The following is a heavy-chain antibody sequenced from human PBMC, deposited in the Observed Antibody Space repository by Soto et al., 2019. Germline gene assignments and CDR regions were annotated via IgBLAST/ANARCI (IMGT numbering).Heavy chain of an antibody. D-gene: IGHD2-2*01. V-gene: IGHV3-15*01. Sequence: GGSLRLSCAASGFTFSNAWMSWVRQAPGKGLEWVGRIKSKTDGGTTDYAAPVKGRFTISRDDSKNTLYLQMNSLKTEDTAVYYCTTLLQGRTRYDRPPLVRYYYMDVWGKGTTVTVSS. J-gene: IGHJ6*03. CDR3: TTLLQGRTRYDRPPLVRYYYMDV. CDR2: IKSKTDGGTT. CDR1: GFTFSNAW.